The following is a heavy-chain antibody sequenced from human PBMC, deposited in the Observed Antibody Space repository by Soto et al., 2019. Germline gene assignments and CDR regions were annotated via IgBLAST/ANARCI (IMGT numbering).Heavy chain of an antibody. CDR3: APPSVVVPAAMEGAGIGPSDY. V-gene: IGHV3-30*03. Sequence: GGSLRLSCAASGFTFSSYGMHWVRQAPGKGLEWVAVISYDGSNKYYADSVKGRFTISRDNSKNTLYLQMNSLRAEDTAVYYCAPPSVVVPAAMEGAGIGPSDYWGQGTLVTVSS. J-gene: IGHJ4*02. CDR2: ISYDGSNK. CDR1: GFTFSSYG. D-gene: IGHD2-2*01.